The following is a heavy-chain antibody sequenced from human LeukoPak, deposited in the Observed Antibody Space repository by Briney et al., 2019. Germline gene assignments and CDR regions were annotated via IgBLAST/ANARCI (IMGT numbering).Heavy chain of an antibody. J-gene: IGHJ4*02. CDR1: GYTFTDYY. V-gene: IGHV1-2*02. CDR2: INPNSGGT. CDR3: ARSRSSSTYYDGIDY. D-gene: IGHD3-10*01. Sequence: GASVKVSCKASGYTFTDYYIHWVRQAPGQGLEWMGWINPNSGGTGYAQKFQGGVTMTRDTSIGSAYMELSRLTSDDAAVFYCARSRSSSTYYDGIDYWGQGTLVTVSS.